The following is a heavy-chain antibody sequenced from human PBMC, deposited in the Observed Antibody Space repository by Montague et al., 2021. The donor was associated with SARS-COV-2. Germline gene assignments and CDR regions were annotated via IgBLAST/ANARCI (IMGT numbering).Heavy chain of an antibody. J-gene: IGHJ3*02. D-gene: IGHD6-19*01. CDR2: IYYSGST. Sequence: SETLSLTCTVSGGSISSYYCCWIRQPPGPGLELIGYIYYSGSTNSNPSLTSSVTISVDTSTNQFSLTLSSVTAADTAVYYCARGSGWMGNAFDIWGQGTMVTVSS. CDR1: GGSISSYY. V-gene: IGHV4-59*01. CDR3: ARGSGWMGNAFDI.